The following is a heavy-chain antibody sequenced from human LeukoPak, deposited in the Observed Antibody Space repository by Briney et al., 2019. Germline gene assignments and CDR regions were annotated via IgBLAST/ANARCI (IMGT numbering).Heavy chain of an antibody. V-gene: IGHV3-21*01. CDR1: GFTFSSST. D-gene: IGHD2/OR15-2a*01. Sequence: KPGGSLRLSCAASGFTFSSSTMNWVRQAPGKGLEWVSSISSSSNYIYYADSVKGRFTISGDNAKNSLYLQMNSLRADDTAVYYCVRIPNSADFPNWFDPWGQGTLVTVSS. J-gene: IGHJ5*02. CDR2: ISSSSNYI. CDR3: VRIPNSADFPNWFDP.